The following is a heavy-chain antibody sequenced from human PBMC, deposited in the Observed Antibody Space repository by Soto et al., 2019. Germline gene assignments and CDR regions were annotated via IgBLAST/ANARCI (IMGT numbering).Heavy chain of an antibody. CDR2: ISYDGTKK. Sequence: PGGSLRLSCATSGFTFSHCGFHWARQAPGKGLEWVAFISYDGTKKYYPDSVRGRFTISRGNSKDTLYLDINSLRAEDAAMYFCVRDEGAPRTYYFDHWGQGALVTVSS. J-gene: IGHJ4*02. CDR1: GFTFSHCG. V-gene: IGHV3-33*05. CDR3: VRDEGAPRTYYFDH.